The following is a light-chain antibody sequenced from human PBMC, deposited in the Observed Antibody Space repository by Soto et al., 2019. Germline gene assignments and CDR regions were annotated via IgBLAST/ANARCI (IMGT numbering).Light chain of an antibody. V-gene: IGKV3D-15*01. CDR2: GAS. CDR1: QTIYSN. J-gene: IGKJ1*01. CDR3: HQYNNWPPWT. Sequence: EIVMTQSPATLSVSPGERATLSCRAGQTIYSNVAWYQQRPGQAPRLLIYGASNRATGIPARFSGSGSGTEFTLTISSLQSEDYAVYYCHQYNNWPPWTFGQGTKVDIK.